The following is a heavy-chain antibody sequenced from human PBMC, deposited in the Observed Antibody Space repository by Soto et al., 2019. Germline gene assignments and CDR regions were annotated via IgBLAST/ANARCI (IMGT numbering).Heavy chain of an antibody. J-gene: IGHJ6*02. V-gene: IGHV5-51*01. D-gene: IGHD6-19*01. CDR3: ARQGYSSGWSNYYYYGMDV. Sequence: EVQLVQSGAEVKKPGESLKISCKGSGYSFTSYWIGWVRQMPGKGLEWMGIIYPGDSDTRYSPSFQGQVTISADKSISTAYLQWSSLEASDTAMYYCARQGYSSGWSNYYYYGMDVWGQGTTVTVSS. CDR2: IYPGDSDT. CDR1: GYSFTSYW.